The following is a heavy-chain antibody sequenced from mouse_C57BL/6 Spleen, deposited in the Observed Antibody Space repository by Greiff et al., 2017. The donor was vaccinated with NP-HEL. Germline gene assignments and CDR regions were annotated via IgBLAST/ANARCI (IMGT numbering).Heavy chain of an antibody. V-gene: IGHV1-82*01. Sequence: QVQLQQSGPELVKPGASVKISCKASGYAFSSSWMNWVKQRPGKGLEWIGRIYPGDGDTNYNGKFKGKATLTADKSSSTAYMQLSSLTSEDSAVYFYARRPGDYWGQGTTLTVSS. CDR3: ARRPGDY. CDR1: GYAFSSSW. CDR2: IYPGDGDT. J-gene: IGHJ2*01.